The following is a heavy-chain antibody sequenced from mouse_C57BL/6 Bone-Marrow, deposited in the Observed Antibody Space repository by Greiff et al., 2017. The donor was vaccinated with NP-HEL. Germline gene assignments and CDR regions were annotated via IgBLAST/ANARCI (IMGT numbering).Heavy chain of an antibody. CDR1: GYSITSGYY. Sequence: EVKLVESGPGLVKPSQSLSLTCSVTGYSITSGYYWNWIRQFPGNKLEWMGYISYDGSNNYNPSLKNRISITRDTSKNQFFLKLNSVTTEDTATYYCASQVGDGYYEKDYWGQGTTLTVSS. V-gene: IGHV3-6*01. CDR2: ISYDGSN. CDR3: ASQVGDGYYEKDY. D-gene: IGHD2-3*01. J-gene: IGHJ2*01.